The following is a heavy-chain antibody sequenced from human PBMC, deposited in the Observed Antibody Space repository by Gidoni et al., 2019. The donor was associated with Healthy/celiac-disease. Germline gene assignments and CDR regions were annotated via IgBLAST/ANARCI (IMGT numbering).Heavy chain of an antibody. CDR1: GGTFRSYA. D-gene: IGHD4-17*01. CDR3: ASPERHYGDYEDYYYYYYGMDV. J-gene: IGHJ6*02. CDR2: IIPLFGTA. V-gene: IGHV1-69*06. Sequence: QVQLVQSGAEVTKPGSSVKVSCKASGGTFRSYAIRWVRQAPGKGLEWMGGIIPLFGTANYAQKLQGRVTITADKSTSTAYMELSSLRSEDTAVYYCASPERHYGDYEDYYYYYYGMDVWGQGTTVTVSS.